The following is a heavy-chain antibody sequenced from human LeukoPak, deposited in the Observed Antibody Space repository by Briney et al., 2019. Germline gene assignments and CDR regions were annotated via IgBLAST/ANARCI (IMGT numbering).Heavy chain of an antibody. J-gene: IGHJ5*02. CDR1: DDSITIYY. V-gene: IGHV4-59*04. CDR3: ASRTYCGGDCYPNNWFDP. D-gene: IGHD2-21*02. CDR2: IYYRGST. Sequence: PSETLSLTCTVSDDSITIYYWTWIRQPPGKGLEWIGTIYYRGSTYYNPSLKSRVTISVDTSKNQFSLKLSSVTAADTAVYYCASRTYCGGDCYPNNWFDPWGQGTLVTVSS.